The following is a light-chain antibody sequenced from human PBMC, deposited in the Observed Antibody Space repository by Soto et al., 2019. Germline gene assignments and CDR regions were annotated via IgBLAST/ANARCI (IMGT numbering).Light chain of an antibody. CDR3: QQYGSSTLT. Sequence: MVLTQSPGTLSLSPGDRATLSCRASQSVSNSYLAWYQQKPRQPPRLLIYGASTRATGIPDRFSGSGSGTDFPLTIISLEPEDVAVFYCQQYGSSTLTFGQGTRLEIK. CDR2: GAS. J-gene: IGKJ5*01. V-gene: IGKV3-20*01. CDR1: QSVSNSY.